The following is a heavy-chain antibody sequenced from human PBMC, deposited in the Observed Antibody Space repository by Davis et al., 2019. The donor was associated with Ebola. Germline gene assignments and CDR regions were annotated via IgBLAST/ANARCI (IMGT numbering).Heavy chain of an antibody. D-gene: IGHD1-1*01. Sequence: SQTLSLTCAISGDSVSSNSGAWNWIRQSPSRGLEWLGRTYYRSKRSNDYAVSVKSRIAINPDTSKNQFSLQLNSVTPEDTAVYYCARSNWQNWYFDLWGRGTLVTVSS. V-gene: IGHV6-1*01. CDR1: GDSVSSNSGA. CDR2: TYYRSKRSN. J-gene: IGHJ2*01. CDR3: ARSNWQNWYFDL.